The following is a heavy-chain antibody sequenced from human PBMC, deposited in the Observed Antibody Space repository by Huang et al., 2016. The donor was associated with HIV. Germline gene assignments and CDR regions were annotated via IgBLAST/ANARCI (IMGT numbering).Heavy chain of an antibody. CDR3: ATKASAMDI. Sequence: LVESGGGVVQPGGSRRLSCAGSTATFNAYWMSWVRQRRGQGLEWVANIKQDGSEKYYMDSVEGRFNISRDNVKKLLFLEMNNLRVADTAVYYCATKASAMDIWGQGTTVIVSS. D-gene: IGHD1-7*01. J-gene: IGHJ6*02. CDR1: TATFNAYW. CDR2: IKQDGSEK. V-gene: IGHV3-7*01.